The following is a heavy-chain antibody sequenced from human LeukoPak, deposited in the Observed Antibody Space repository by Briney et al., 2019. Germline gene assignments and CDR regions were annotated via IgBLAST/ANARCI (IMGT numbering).Heavy chain of an antibody. CDR1: GGSISSYY. D-gene: IGHD4-23*01. CDR3: ARHYYGGSGAFDI. J-gene: IGHJ3*02. V-gene: IGHV4-59*08. Sequence: PSETLSLTCIVSGGSISSYYWSWIRQPPGKGLEWIGYIYYKSRVTMSVDTSKNQFSLKLSSVTAADTAIYYCARHYYGGSGAFDIGAQGTRATV. CDR2: IY.